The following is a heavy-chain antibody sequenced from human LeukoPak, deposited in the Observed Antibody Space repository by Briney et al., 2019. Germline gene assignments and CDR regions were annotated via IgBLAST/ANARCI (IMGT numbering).Heavy chain of an antibody. D-gene: IGHD3-9*01. CDR2: MNPNSGNT. CDR1: GYTFTSYD. V-gene: IGHV1-8*01. CDR3: ARTGRLRYFDRYKSPFKYYFDY. J-gene: IGHJ4*02. Sequence: GASVKVSCKASGYTFTSYDINWVRQATGQGLEWMGWMNPNSGNTGYAQKFQGRVTMTRNTSISTAYMELSSLRSEDTAVYYCARTGRLRYFDRYKSPFKYYFDYWGQGTLVTVSS.